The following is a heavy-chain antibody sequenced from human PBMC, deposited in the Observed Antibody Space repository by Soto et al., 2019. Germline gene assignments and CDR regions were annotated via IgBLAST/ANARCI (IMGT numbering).Heavy chain of an antibody. V-gene: IGHV1-69*13. CDR3: ARDPGENPPPNAFDI. CDR2: IIPIFGTA. Sequence: SVKVSCKASGGTFSSYAISWVRQTPGQGLEWMGGIIPIFGTANYAQKFQGRVTITADESTSTAYMELSSLRSEDTAVYYCARDPGENPPPNAFDIWGQGTMVTVSS. J-gene: IGHJ3*02. CDR1: GGTFSSYA.